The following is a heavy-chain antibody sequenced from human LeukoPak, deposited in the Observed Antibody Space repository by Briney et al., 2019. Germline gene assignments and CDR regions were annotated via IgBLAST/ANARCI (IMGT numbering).Heavy chain of an antibody. CDR2: IYTSGST. V-gene: IGHV4-4*07. CDR1: GASISRSY. CDR3: ARDLNYSRGYWEAFDI. D-gene: IGHD3-22*01. J-gene: IGHJ3*02. Sequence: SETLSLTCTVSGASISRSYWSWIRQPAGKGLEWIGRIYTSGSTNYNPSLKSRVTMSLDTSKSQFSLKLSSVTAADTAVYYCARDLNYSRGYWEAFDIWGQGTMVTVSS.